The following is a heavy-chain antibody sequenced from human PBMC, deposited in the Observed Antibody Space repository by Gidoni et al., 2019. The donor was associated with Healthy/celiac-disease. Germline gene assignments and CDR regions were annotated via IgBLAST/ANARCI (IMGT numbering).Heavy chain of an antibody. J-gene: IGHJ6*02. V-gene: IGHV1-69*01. CDR1: GGTFSSYA. CDR3: ARGYYYDSSGAGVIYYYGMDV. D-gene: IGHD3-22*01. CDR2: IIPIFGTA. Sequence: QVQLVQSGAEVKKPGSSVKVSCQASGGTFSSYAISWARQAPGQGLEWMGGIIPIFGTANYAQKVQVRVTITADESTSTAYMELSSLRSEDTAVYYCARGYYYDSSGAGVIYYYGMDVWGQGTTVTVSS.